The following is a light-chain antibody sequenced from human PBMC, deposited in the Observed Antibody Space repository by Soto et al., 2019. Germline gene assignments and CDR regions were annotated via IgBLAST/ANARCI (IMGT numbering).Light chain of an antibody. CDR3: QQYNSYPGLT. V-gene: IGKV3-15*01. J-gene: IGKJ4*01. CDR2: GAS. CDR1: QSVSSN. Sequence: EIVMTQSPATLSVSPGERATLSCRASQSVSSNLAWYQQKPGQAPRLLIYGASTRATGIPARFSGSGSGTEFTLTISSLQSEDFATYYCQQYNSYPGLTFGGGTRVEIK.